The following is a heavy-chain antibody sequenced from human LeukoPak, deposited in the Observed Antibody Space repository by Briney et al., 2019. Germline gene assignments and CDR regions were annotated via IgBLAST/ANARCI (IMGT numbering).Heavy chain of an antibody. CDR1: GCSISSNFYL. J-gene: IGHJ4*02. Sequence: SETLSPTCPFAGCSISSNFYLWGWIRQPPGKGLEGVGSNYYSGSTYYNPSLKSRVTMSVDTSKNQFSLKLSSVTAADTAVYYCARRYYGSGSYYPFDYWGQGTLVTVSS. V-gene: IGHV4-39*01. CDR2: NYYSGST. D-gene: IGHD3-10*01. CDR3: ARRYYGSGSYYPFDY.